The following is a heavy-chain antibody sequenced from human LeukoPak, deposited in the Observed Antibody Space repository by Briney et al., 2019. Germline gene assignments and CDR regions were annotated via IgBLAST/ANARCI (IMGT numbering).Heavy chain of an antibody. V-gene: IGHV3-48*02. CDR3: ASPQESGTTSFVGY. D-gene: IGHD2/OR15-2a*01. Sequence: GGSLRLSCAASGFTFSTFGMNWVSQAPAKGLEWVSYISSSSSTIYYADSVKGRFTISRDNAKNSLYLQMNSLRDEDTAVYYCASPQESGTTSFVGYWGQGTLVTVSS. CDR1: GFTFSTFG. CDR2: ISSSSSTI. J-gene: IGHJ4*02.